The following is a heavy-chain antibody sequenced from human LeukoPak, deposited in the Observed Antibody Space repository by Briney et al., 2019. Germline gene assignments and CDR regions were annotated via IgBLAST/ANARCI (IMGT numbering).Heavy chain of an antibody. Sequence: GGSLGLSCAASGFTFSSYAMHWVRQAPGKGLEWVAVISYDGSNKYYADSVKGRFTISRDNSKNTLYLQMNSLRAEDTAVYYCARDLDYDFWSGFSLGHGTVDYWGQGTLVTVSS. CDR3: ARDLDYDFWSGFSLGHGTVDY. J-gene: IGHJ4*02. CDR1: GFTFSSYA. CDR2: ISYDGSNK. V-gene: IGHV3-30*04. D-gene: IGHD3-3*01.